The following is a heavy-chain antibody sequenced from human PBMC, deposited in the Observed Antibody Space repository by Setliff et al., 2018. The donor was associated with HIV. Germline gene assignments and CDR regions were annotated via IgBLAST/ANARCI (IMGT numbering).Heavy chain of an antibody. J-gene: IGHJ3*02. CDR2: VDPDDGET. Sequence: VASVKVSCKASGYTLTDFYIHWVQQVPGKGLEWMGRVDPDDGETIYAEKFQGRVTITADESTSTAYMELSSLRSEDTAVYYCASPNLSGDSDAFDIWGRGTMVTVS. CDR3: ASPNLSGDSDAFDI. V-gene: IGHV1-69-2*01. CDR1: GYTLTDFY. D-gene: IGHD7-27*01.